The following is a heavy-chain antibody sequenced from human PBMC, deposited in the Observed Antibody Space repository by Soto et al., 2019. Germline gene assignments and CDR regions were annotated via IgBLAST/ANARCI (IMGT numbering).Heavy chain of an antibody. CDR1: GYTFTSYG. Sequence: QVQLVQSGPDLKRPGASMKVSCKASGYTFTSYGISWVRQAPGQGLEWMAWISPLKGRTQYSQKAQGRVTLSTDTSSNPAYMEMTTLRVDDTAVYYCAMDYGDRPEYFKHWDQGTLVTVS. D-gene: IGHD4-17*01. V-gene: IGHV1-18*04. J-gene: IGHJ1*01. CDR2: ISPLKGRT. CDR3: AMDYGDRPEYFKH.